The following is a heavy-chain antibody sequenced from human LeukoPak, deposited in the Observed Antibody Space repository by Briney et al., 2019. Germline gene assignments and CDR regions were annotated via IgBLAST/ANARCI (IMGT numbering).Heavy chain of an antibody. D-gene: IGHD6-6*01. CDR1: GFTFNSYA. CDR3: AKGSSSSRPYYFDH. Sequence: GGSLRLSCAASGFTFNSYAMSWVRQAPGKGLEWVSAITNSGGDTFHADSVKGRFTISRDNSKNTLYLQMNSLRAEDTAIYYCAKGSSSSRPYYFDHWAPRTLVTVSS. V-gene: IGHV3-23*01. J-gene: IGHJ4*02. CDR2: ITNSGGDT.